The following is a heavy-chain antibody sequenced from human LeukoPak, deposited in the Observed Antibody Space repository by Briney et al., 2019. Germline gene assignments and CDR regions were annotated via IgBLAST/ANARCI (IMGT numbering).Heavy chain of an antibody. CDR1: GFTFSSYG. Sequence: RSLRLSCAASGFTFSSYGMHWLRQAPGKGLEWVAVIWYDGSNKYYADSVKGRFTISRDNSKNTLYLQMNSLRAEDTAVYYCARGNGYSYGYHDYWGQGTLVTVSS. V-gene: IGHV3-33*01. D-gene: IGHD5-18*01. CDR2: IWYDGSNK. CDR3: ARGNGYSYGYHDY. J-gene: IGHJ4*02.